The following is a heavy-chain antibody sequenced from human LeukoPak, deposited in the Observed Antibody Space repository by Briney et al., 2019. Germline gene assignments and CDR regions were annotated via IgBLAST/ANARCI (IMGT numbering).Heavy chain of an antibody. J-gene: IGHJ4*02. Sequence: GGSLRLSCAASGFTVSSNYMTWVRQAPGKGLEWVSTISGSGDRTYYADSVKGRFTISRDNSKNTLYLQMNSLRAEDTAVYYCAKDLRRFDYWGQGTLVTVSS. D-gene: IGHD4-17*01. V-gene: IGHV3-23*01. CDR3: AKDLRRFDY. CDR2: ISGSGDRT. CDR1: GFTVSSNY.